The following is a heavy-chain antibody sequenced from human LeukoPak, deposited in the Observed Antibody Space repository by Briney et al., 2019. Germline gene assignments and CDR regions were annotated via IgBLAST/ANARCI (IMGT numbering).Heavy chain of an antibody. J-gene: IGHJ4*02. CDR1: GFTFGDYA. Sequence: GGSLRLSCTASGFTFGDYAMSWIRQAPVKGLEWVGFIRSKAYGETADYAASVKGRFTISRDDSKAIAYLQMNSLKTEDTAVYHCTRDRGAYNLYDYWGQGTLVTVSS. V-gene: IGHV3-49*03. D-gene: IGHD1-1*01. CDR3: TRDRGAYNLYDY. CDR2: IRSKAYGETA.